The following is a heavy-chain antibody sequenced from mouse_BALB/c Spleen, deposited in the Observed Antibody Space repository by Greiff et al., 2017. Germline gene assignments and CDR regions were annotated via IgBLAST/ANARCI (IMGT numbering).Heavy chain of an antibody. Sequence: QVQLKESGAELARPGASVKLSCKASGYTFTSYWMQWVKQRPGQGLEWIGAIYPGDGDTRYTQKFKGKATLTADKSSSTAYMQLSSLASEDSAVYYCARPYGNYGAMDYWGQGTSVTVSS. J-gene: IGHJ4*01. CDR3: ARPYGNYGAMDY. CDR1: GYTFTSYW. D-gene: IGHD2-10*02. CDR2: IYPGDGDT. V-gene: IGHV1-87*01.